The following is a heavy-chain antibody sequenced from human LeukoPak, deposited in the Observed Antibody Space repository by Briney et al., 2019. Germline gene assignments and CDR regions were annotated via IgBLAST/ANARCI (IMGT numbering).Heavy chain of an antibody. Sequence: PSETLSLTCTVSGYSISSGYYWGWIRQPPGKGLEWIGSIYHSGSTYYNPSLKSRVTISVDTSKNQFSLKLSSVTAADTAVYYCASTRLARYSGYALDYWGQGTLVTVSS. J-gene: IGHJ4*02. D-gene: IGHD5-12*01. V-gene: IGHV4-38-2*02. CDR1: GYSISSGYY. CDR2: IYHSGST. CDR3: ASTRLARYSGYALDY.